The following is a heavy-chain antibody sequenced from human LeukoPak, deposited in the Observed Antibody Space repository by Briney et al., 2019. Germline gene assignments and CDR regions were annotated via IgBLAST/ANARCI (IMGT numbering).Heavy chain of an antibody. CDR2: INPNNGGT. Sequence: GASVKVSCKASGYTFTGYYMHWVRQAPGQGLEWMGWINPNNGGTNCVQKFQGRVTMTRDTSISTAYMELSRLRSDDTAVYYCARLAAGTRIVLDSWGQGTLVTVSS. J-gene: IGHJ5*01. CDR1: GYTFTGYY. D-gene: IGHD6-13*01. CDR3: ARLAAGTRIVLDS. V-gene: IGHV1-2*02.